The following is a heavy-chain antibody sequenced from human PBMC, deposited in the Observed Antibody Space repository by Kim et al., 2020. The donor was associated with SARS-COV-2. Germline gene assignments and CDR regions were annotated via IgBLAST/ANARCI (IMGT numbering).Heavy chain of an antibody. V-gene: IGHV3-23*01. CDR1: GFTFSSYA. CDR3: ASLRWEGSGSYYMPEHY. D-gene: IGHD3-10*01. Sequence: GGSLRLSCSASGFTFSSYAMSWVRQFPGKGLEWVSAISGSVGTTYYVYSMKGRFTISRDNSKNTLYLQMNSLRDEDTAIYYCASLRWEGSGSYYMPEHYWGQGTLVTVSS. CDR2: ISGSVGTT. J-gene: IGHJ4*02.